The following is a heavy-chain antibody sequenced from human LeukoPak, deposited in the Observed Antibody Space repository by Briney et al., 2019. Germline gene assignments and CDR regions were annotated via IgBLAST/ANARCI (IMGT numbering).Heavy chain of an antibody. CDR3: ARDFGWDAFDI. CDR1: GGTFSSYA. J-gene: IGHJ3*02. CDR2: IIPILGIA. D-gene: IGHD3-10*01. V-gene: IGHV1-69*04. Sequence: SVKVSCKASGGTFSSYAISWVRQAPGQGLEWMGRIIPILGIANYAQKFQGRVTITADRSTSTAYMELSSLRSEDTAVYYCARDFGWDAFDIWGQGTMVTVSS.